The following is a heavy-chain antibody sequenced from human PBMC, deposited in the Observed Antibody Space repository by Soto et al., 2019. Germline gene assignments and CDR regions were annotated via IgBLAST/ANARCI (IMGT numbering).Heavy chain of an antibody. Sequence: SETLSLTCTVSGGSISSYYWSWIRQSPGKGLEWIGYIYYSGSTNYNPSLKSRVTISVDTSKNQFSLKLGSVTAADTAVYFCARHENSSGWYYFDYWGQGTLVTVSS. CDR1: GGSISSYY. CDR3: ARHENSSGWYYFDY. D-gene: IGHD6-19*01. CDR2: IYYSGST. J-gene: IGHJ4*02. V-gene: IGHV4-59*08.